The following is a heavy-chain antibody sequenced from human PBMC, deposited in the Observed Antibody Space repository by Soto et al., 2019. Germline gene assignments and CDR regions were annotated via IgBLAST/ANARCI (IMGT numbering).Heavy chain of an antibody. D-gene: IGHD3-10*01. V-gene: IGHV3-74*01. CDR1: GFTFSNYW. Sequence: EVQLVESGGGLVQPGGSLRLSCAASGFTFSNYWMHWVRPAPGKGLVWVSRINGDGTGTNYADSVKGQFTISRDNAKNTLYLQMNSLRAEDTAVYYCGRGASGSYRLDYWGQGTLVTVSS. CDR2: INGDGTGT. J-gene: IGHJ4*02. CDR3: GRGASGSYRLDY.